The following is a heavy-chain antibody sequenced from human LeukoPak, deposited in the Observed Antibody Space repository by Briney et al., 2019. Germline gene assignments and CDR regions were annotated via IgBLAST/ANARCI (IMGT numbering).Heavy chain of an antibody. V-gene: IGHV3-21*03. CDR1: GFTFSSYS. Sequence: PGGSLRLSCAASGFTFSSYSMNWVRQAPGKGLEWVSSISSSSSYIYYADSVKGRFTISRDNAKNSLYLQMNSLKTEDTAVYYCTTAPYDSSGYFGYYYYYMDVWGKGTTVTVSS. J-gene: IGHJ6*03. D-gene: IGHD3-22*01. CDR2: ISSSSSYI. CDR3: TTAPYDSSGYFGYYYYYMDV.